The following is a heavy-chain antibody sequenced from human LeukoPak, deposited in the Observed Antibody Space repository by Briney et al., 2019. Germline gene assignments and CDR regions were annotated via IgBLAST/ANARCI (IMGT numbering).Heavy chain of an antibody. J-gene: IGHJ4*02. V-gene: IGHV3-23*01. D-gene: IGHD3-16*01. Sequence: GGSLRLSCAASGFTFNNYGMSWVRQAPGKGLEWVSGISGSGGSTYYADSVKGRFTISRDNSKNTLYLQMNSLRAEDTAVYYCAKNWVGYVWGSIDYWGQGTLVTVSS. CDR3: AKNWVGYVWGSIDY. CDR1: GFTFNNYG. CDR2: ISGSGGST.